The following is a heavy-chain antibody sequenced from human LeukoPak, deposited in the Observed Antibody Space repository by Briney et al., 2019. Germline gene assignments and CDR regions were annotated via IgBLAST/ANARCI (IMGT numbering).Heavy chain of an antibody. J-gene: IGHJ4*02. CDR1: GFTFSSYW. V-gene: IGHV3-66*01. CDR3: ARDCY. Sequence: GGSLRLSCAVSGFTFSSYWMHWVRQAPGKGLEWVSVIYSGGSTYYADSVKGRFTISRDNSKNTLYLQMNSLRAEDTAVYYCARDCYWGQGTLVTVSS. CDR2: IYSGGST.